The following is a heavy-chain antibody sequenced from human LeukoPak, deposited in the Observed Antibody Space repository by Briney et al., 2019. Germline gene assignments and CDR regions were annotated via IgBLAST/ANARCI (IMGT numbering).Heavy chain of an antibody. CDR2: IIPLFSIV. D-gene: IGHD5-18*01. CDR3: ARIPSGDVDTAMVMYYHYGMDV. Sequence: SVKVSCKASVGTSSSHTISWVRQAPEQGLEWMGRIIPLFSIVNYAQKFQDRVTITADKSTSTAYMEVSSLRSEDTAVYYCARIPSGDVDTAMVMYYHYGMDVWGQGTTVTVSS. J-gene: IGHJ6*02. CDR1: VGTSSSHT. V-gene: IGHV1-69*02.